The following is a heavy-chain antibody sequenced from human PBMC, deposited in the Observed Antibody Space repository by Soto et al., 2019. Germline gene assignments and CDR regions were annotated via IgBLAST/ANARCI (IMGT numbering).Heavy chain of an antibody. D-gene: IGHD5-18*01. CDR1: GFTFSSYA. Sequence: EVQLLESGGGLVQPGGSLRLSCAASGFTFSSYAMSWVRQAPGKGLEWVSAISGSGGSTYYADSVKGRFTISRDNSKNTLYLQMDSMRAEDTAVYYCAKAGYGFAYGMDVWGQGTTVTVSS. CDR2: ISGSGGST. V-gene: IGHV3-23*01. J-gene: IGHJ6*02. CDR3: AKAGYGFAYGMDV.